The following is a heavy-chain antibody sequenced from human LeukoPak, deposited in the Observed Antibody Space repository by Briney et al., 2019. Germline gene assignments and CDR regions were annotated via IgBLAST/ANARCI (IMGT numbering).Heavy chain of an antibody. CDR3: ARRRVSYYDSSGYYPDFDY. Sequence: GGSLRLSCAASGFTFSSYSMNWVRQAPGKGLEWVSSISSSSSYIYYADSVKGRFTISRDNAKNSLYLQMNSLRAEDTAVYYCARRRVSYYDSSGYYPDFDYWGQGTLVTVSS. J-gene: IGHJ4*02. D-gene: IGHD3-22*01. CDR2: ISSSSSYI. CDR1: GFTFSSYS. V-gene: IGHV3-21*01.